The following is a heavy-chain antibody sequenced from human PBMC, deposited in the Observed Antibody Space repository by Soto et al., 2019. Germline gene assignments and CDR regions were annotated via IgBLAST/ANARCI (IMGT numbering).Heavy chain of an antibody. V-gene: IGHV3-21*03. CDR2: ISSSSSYI. Sequence: PGGSLRLSCAASGFTFSSYSMNWVRRAPGKGLEGVSSISSSSSYIYYADSVKGRFTISRDNAKNSLYLQMNSLRAEDTAVYYCARDVLPAACGFDPWGQGTLVTVSS. CDR1: GFTFSSYS. D-gene: IGHD2-2*01. CDR3: ARDVLPAACGFDP. J-gene: IGHJ5*02.